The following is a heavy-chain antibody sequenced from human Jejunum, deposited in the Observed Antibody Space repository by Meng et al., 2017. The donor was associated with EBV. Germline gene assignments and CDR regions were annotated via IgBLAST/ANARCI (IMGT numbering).Heavy chain of an antibody. J-gene: IGHJ4*02. CDR2: INHSGST. Sequence: QWHTQQWGAGLVNPSESLFPTCACYPGSFSGYYCIWIRQHPGKGLEWIGEINHSGSTNYNPSLRSRVTISVETSKNQFSLRLNSVTAADTAVYYCARVAFSYTTRSLDSWGQGTLVTVSS. CDR3: ARVAFSYTTRSLDS. D-gene: IGHD3-16*02. CDR1: PGSFSGYY. V-gene: IGHV4-34*02.